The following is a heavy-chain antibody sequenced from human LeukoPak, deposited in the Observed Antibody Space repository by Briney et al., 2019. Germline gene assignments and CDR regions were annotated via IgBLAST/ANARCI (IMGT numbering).Heavy chain of an antibody. Sequence: ASVKVSCKASGGTFSSYAISWVRQAPGQGLEWMGRIIPIFGIANYAQKFQGRVTITADKSTSTAYMELSSLRSEDTAVYYCARDLGRGYYDSSGYWGQGTTVTVSS. D-gene: IGHD3-22*01. J-gene: IGHJ6*02. CDR1: GGTFSSYA. CDR3: ARDLGRGYYDSSGY. CDR2: IIPIFGIA. V-gene: IGHV1-69*04.